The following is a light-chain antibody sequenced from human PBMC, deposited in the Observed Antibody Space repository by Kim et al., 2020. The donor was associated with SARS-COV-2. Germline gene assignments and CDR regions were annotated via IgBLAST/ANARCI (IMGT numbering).Light chain of an antibody. CDR3: QVWDSSSDHPVV. CDR1: NIGSKS. CDR2: YDS. V-gene: IGLV3-21*04. J-gene: IGLJ2*01. Sequence: PVKTARITCGGNNIGSKSVHWYQQKPGQAPVLVIYYDSDRPSGIPERFSGSNSGNTATLTISRVEAGDEADYYCQVWDSSSDHPVVFGGGTQLTVL.